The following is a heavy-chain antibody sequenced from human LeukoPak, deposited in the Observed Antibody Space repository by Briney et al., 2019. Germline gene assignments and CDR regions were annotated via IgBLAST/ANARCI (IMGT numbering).Heavy chain of an antibody. CDR2: IKQDGSEK. V-gene: IGHV3-7*01. CDR3: ARGGRGRGSYPSDY. D-gene: IGHD1-26*01. CDR1: GFTFSSYW. J-gene: IGHJ4*02. Sequence: PGGSLRLSCAASGFTFSSYWMSWVRQAPGKGLEWVANIKQDGSEKYYVDSVKGRFTISRDNAKNSLYLQMNSLRAEDTAVYYCARGGRGRGSYPSDYWGQGTLVTVSS.